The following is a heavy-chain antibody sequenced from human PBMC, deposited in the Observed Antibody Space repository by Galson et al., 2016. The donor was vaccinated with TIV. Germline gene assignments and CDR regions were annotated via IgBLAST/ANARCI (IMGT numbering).Heavy chain of an antibody. Sequence: SGAEVKKPGESLKISCKASGGTFTSFAISWVRQSRGQGLEWMGGTVPMFGIVTYAQKFQGKITLTADASTSTAYMELRSLRSDDTAVYYCARGGWSGDPGDYHYYYMDVWGKGTTVIVSS. CDR2: TVPMFGIV. CDR3: ARGGWSGDPGDYHYYYMDV. V-gene: IGHV1-69*01. J-gene: IGHJ6*03. D-gene: IGHD3-3*01. CDR1: GGTFTSFA.